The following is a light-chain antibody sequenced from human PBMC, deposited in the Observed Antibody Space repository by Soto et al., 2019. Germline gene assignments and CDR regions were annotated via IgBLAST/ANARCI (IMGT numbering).Light chain of an antibody. V-gene: IGLV2-23*01. CDR2: EDI. J-gene: IGLJ2*01. CDR1: SRDVGSYNL. CDR3: CSYAGGTSVV. Sequence: QSVLTQPASVSGSPGQSITISCTGTSRDVGSYNLVSWYQQHPGKAPKLMIYEDIERPSGVSNRFSGSKSGNTASLTISGLQTEDEADYYCCSYAGGTSVVFGGGTQLTVL.